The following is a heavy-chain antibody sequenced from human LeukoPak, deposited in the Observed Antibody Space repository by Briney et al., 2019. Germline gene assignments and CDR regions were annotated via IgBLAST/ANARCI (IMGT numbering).Heavy chain of an antibody. D-gene: IGHD5-18*01. CDR3: ASDQGGMVTSVYYGMDV. CDR2: INSDGSST. CDR1: GFTFSSYW. J-gene: IGHJ6*02. V-gene: IGHV3-74*01. Sequence: GGSLRLSCAASGFTFSSYWMHWVRQAPGKGLVWVSRINSDGSSTRYADSVKGRFTISRDNAKNTLYLQMNSLRVEDTAVYYCASDQGGMVTSVYYGMDVWGQGTTVTASS.